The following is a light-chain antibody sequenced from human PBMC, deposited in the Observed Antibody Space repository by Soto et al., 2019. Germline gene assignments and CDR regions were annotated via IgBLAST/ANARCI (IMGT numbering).Light chain of an antibody. CDR1: QGISNY. J-gene: IGKJ1*01. CDR3: QKYNSAPQT. Sequence: DIPMTQSPSSLSASVGDIATITFRASQGISNYLAWYQQKRGKDPKLLIYAASTLQSGVPSRFSGSESGTDFTLTISSLQPEDVATYYCQKYNSAPQTFGQGTKVEIK. CDR2: AAS. V-gene: IGKV1-27*01.